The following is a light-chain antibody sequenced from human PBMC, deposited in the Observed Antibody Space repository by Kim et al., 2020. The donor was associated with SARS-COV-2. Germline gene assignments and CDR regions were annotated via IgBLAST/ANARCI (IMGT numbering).Light chain of an antibody. V-gene: IGLV3-1*01. J-gene: IGLJ2*01. Sequence: SYELTQPPSVSVSPGQTASITCSGDKLGDKYACWYQQKPGQSHVLVIYQDTKRPSGIPERFSGSNSGNTATLTISGTRAMDEADYYCQAWDSSYVVFGGGTQLTIL. CDR2: QDT. CDR1: KLGDKY. CDR3: QAWDSSYVV.